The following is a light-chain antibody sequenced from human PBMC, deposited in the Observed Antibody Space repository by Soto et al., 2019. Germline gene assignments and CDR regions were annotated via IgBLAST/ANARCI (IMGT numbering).Light chain of an antibody. CDR1: QAIINY. J-gene: IGKJ4*01. V-gene: IGKV1-9*01. Sequence: DIPLTQSPSLLCASVGDRVTIACPPSQAIINYLAWYQQQPGKDPRLLIYGAFTLQSGVPSRFRGSGSGTEFTLTISSLQPEDFATYFCQQLNVNPPLTFGGGTKVNIK. CDR3: QQLNVNPPLT. CDR2: GAF.